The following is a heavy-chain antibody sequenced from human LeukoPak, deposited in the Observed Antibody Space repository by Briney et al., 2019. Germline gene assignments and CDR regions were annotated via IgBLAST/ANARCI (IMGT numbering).Heavy chain of an antibody. CDR1: GFTFTSYV. Sequence: GGSLRLSCAASGFTFTSYVMSWVRQAPGKGLEWVSAISGSGVSTYYADSVKGRFTISRDNAKNSLYLQMNSLRAEDTAVYYCARDMRYNWNDVRYYFDYWGQGTLVTVSS. V-gene: IGHV3-23*01. CDR3: ARDMRYNWNDVRYYFDY. D-gene: IGHD1-1*01. CDR2: ISGSGVST. J-gene: IGHJ4*02.